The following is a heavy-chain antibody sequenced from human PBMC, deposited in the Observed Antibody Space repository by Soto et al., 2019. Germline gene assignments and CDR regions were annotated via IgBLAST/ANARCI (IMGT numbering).Heavy chain of an antibody. CDR2: ISAYNGNT. Sequence: QVQLVQSGAEMKKPGASVKVSCKASGYTFTSYGISWVRQAPGQGLEWMGWISAYNGNTKYAQKLQGRVTMTTDTSTSTAYMELRSLRSDDTAGYYCARDPALYVDTAQTFDYWGQGTQVTVSS. J-gene: IGHJ4*02. CDR3: ARDPALYVDTAQTFDY. V-gene: IGHV1-18*01. D-gene: IGHD5-18*01. CDR1: GYTFTSYG.